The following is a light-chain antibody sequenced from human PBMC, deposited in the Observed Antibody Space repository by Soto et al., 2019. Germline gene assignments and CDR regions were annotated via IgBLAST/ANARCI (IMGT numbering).Light chain of an antibody. V-gene: IGLV2-14*01. J-gene: IGLJ1*01. Sequence: LTQPTSVSGSPGQSITISCTGSSSDVGAYHFVSWYQHHPGKAPKLILYEVTARPSGVSSRFSGSKSGNTASLTISGLQADDEANYYCSSYTSSNTPYVFGTGTKVTVL. CDR2: EVT. CDR3: SSYTSSNTPYV. CDR1: SSDVGAYHF.